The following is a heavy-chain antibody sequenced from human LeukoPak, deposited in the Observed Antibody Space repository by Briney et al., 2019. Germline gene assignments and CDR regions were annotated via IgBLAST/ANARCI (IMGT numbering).Heavy chain of an antibody. CDR3: ARWTYYYDSSGYSYWDFDH. D-gene: IGHD3-22*01. CDR1: GGSFSGYY. V-gene: IGHV4-34*01. J-gene: IGHJ4*02. Sequence: PSETLSLTCAVYGGSFSGYYWSWIRRPPGKGLEWIGEINHSGSTNYNPSLKSRVTISVDTSKNQFSLRLSSVTAADTAVYYCARWTYYYDSSGYSYWDFDHWGQGTLVTVSS. CDR2: INHSGST.